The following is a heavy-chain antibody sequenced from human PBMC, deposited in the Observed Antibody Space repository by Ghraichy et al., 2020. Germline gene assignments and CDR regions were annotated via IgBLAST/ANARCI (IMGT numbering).Heavy chain of an antibody. CDR3: ARCYSGSYELPADCGY. V-gene: IGHV3-21*01. Sequence: GESLRLSCAASGFTFSSYSMNWVRQAPGKGLEWVSSISSSSSYIYYADSVKGRFTISRDNAKNSLYLQMNSLRAEDTAVYYCARCYSGSYELPADCGYWGQGTLVTVSS. J-gene: IGHJ4*02. CDR2: ISSSSSYI. D-gene: IGHD1-26*01. CDR1: GFTFSSYS.